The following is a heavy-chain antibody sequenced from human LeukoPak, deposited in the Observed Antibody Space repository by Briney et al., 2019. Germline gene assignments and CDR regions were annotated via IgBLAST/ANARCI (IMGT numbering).Heavy chain of an antibody. V-gene: IGHV3-7*01. D-gene: IGHD1-14*01. J-gene: IGHJ4*02. CDR2: AKEDGSEK. CDR1: GFTFSNYW. CDR3: ARDPETERGRDGLDC. Sequence: TGGSLRLSCAASGFTFSNYWMSWVRQAPGKGLEWVANAKEDGSEKYYMDPVKGRFIISRDNAKNSLYLQMNSLRVEDTAVYFCARDPETERGRDGLDCWGQGTLVTVSS.